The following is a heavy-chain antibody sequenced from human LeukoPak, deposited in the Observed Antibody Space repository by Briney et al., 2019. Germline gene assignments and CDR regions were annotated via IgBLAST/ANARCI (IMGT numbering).Heavy chain of an antibody. Sequence: PGGSLRLSCAASGFTFSSYGMHWVRQAPGKGLEWVAVIWYDGSNKYYADSVKGRFTISRDNSKNTLYPQMNSLRAEDTAVYYCARGYDSSGYYYFDYWGQGTLVTVSS. CDR2: IWYDGSNK. D-gene: IGHD3-22*01. J-gene: IGHJ4*02. CDR3: ARGYDSSGYYYFDY. CDR1: GFTFSSYG. V-gene: IGHV3-33*01.